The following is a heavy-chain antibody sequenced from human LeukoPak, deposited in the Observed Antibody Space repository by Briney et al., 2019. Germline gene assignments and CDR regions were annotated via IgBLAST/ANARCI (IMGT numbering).Heavy chain of an antibody. CDR1: GFTFSNAW. J-gene: IGHJ6*03. Sequence: GGSLRLSCAASGFTFSNAWMSWFRQAQGKGLEWVGRIKSKTDGGTTDYAAPVKGRFTISRDDSKNTLYLQMNSLKTEDTAVYYCTTIVGATPRGYYYYYMDVWGKGTTVTVSS. D-gene: IGHD1-26*01. CDR2: IKSKTDGGTT. CDR3: TTIVGATPRGYYYYYMDV. V-gene: IGHV3-15*01.